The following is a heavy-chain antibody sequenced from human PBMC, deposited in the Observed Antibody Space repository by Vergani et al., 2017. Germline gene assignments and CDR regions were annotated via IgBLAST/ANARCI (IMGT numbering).Heavy chain of an antibody. CDR2: IYYSGST. V-gene: IGHV4-39*07. D-gene: IGHD4-23*01. Sequence: QLQLQESGPGLVKPSETLSLTCTVSGGSISSSSYYWGWIRQPPGKGLEWSGSIYYSGSTNYNPSLKSRVTVSVDTSKNQFSLKLSSVTAADTAVYYCARAHYGGNSGAAFDIWGQGTMVTVSS. J-gene: IGHJ3*02. CDR1: GGSISSSSYY. CDR3: ARAHYGGNSGAAFDI.